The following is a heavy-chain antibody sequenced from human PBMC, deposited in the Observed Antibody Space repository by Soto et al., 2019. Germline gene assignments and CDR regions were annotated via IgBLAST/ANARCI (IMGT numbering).Heavy chain of an antibody. CDR2: IYYTGST. Sequence: SETLSLTCTVSGGSISNYYWSWIRQPPGQGLEWIAYIYYTGSTNYNPSLKSRATISIDTSKSQFSLKLSSVTAADTAVYYCARGSTHYYYDSSGYFIDYWGQGTLVTVSS. V-gene: IGHV4-59*01. CDR3: ARGSTHYYYDSSGYFIDY. D-gene: IGHD3-22*01. CDR1: GGSISNYY. J-gene: IGHJ4*02.